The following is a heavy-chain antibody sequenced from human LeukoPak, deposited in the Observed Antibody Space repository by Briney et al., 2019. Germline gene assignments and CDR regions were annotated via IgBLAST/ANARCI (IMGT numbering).Heavy chain of an antibody. CDR3: ARGGYCSSTSCSNNWFEP. D-gene: IGHD2-2*01. V-gene: IGHV4-34*01. Sequence: PSETLSLTCAVYGGSFSGYYWSWIRQPPGKGLECIGEINHSGSTNYNPYLKSRVTISVDTSKNQFSLKLSSVTAADTAVYYCARGGYCSSTSCSNNWFEPWGQGTLVSVSS. J-gene: IGHJ5*02. CDR1: GGSFSGYY. CDR2: INHSGST.